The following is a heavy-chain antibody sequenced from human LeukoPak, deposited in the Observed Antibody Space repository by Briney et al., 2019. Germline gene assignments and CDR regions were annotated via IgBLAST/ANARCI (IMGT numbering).Heavy chain of an antibody. CDR1: GFTFSSYW. V-gene: IGHV3-7*01. CDR3: AKTDCSSTSCYDHVRDGTIYYFDY. D-gene: IGHD2-2*01. Sequence: HPGGSLRLSCAASGFTFSSYWMSWVRQAPGKGLEWVANIKQEGSEKYYVDSVKGRFTISRDNSKNTLYLQMNSLRAEDTAVYYCAKTDCSSTSCYDHVRDGTIYYFDYWGQGTLVTVSS. J-gene: IGHJ4*02. CDR2: IKQEGSEK.